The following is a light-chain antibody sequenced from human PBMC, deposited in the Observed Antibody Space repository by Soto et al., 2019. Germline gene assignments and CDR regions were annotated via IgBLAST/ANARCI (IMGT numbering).Light chain of an antibody. Sequence: QSVLTQPASVSGSPGQSITISCSGTSSDVGGYNYVSWYQQLPGRAPKLMIYEVSYRPSGVSNRFSGSKSGNTASLTISGLQAEDEADYYCSSYTGSSTSYVFGSGTKLTVL. CDR1: SSDVGGYNY. V-gene: IGLV2-14*01. CDR2: EVS. CDR3: SSYTGSSTSYV. J-gene: IGLJ1*01.